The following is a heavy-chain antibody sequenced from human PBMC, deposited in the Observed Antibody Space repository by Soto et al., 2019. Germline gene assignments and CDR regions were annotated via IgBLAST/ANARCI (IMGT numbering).Heavy chain of an antibody. J-gene: IGHJ4*02. CDR1: GGSISSGGYY. V-gene: IGHV4-31*03. CDR3: ARGGDKGVKTFDY. CDR2: IYYSGST. Sequence: QVQLQESGPGLVKPSQTLSLTCTVSGGSISSGGYYWSWIRQHPGKGLEWIGYIYYSGSTYYNPSLKSRVTISVDTSKIQFSLKLSSVTAADTAVYYCARGGDKGVKTFDYWGQGTLVTVSS. D-gene: IGHD2-15*01.